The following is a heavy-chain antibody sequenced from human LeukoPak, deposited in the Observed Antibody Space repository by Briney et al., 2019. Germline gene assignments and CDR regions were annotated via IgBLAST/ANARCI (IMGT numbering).Heavy chain of an antibody. D-gene: IGHD7-27*01. CDR2: IKQEGSEK. V-gene: IGHV3-7*01. CDR1: GFTFSSYS. J-gene: IGHJ4*02. Sequence: GGPLRLSGAASGFTFSSYSMNWVRQAPGKGLGGGANIKQEGSEKYYVDSVKGRFTISRDNAKNSLYLQLNSLGEEATGVYYCARAGDNWGQGPLVTLSS. CDR3: ARAGDN.